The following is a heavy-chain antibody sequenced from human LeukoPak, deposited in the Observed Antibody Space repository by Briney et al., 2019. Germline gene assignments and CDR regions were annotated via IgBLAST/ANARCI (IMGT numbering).Heavy chain of an antibody. CDR2: IYYSGST. CDR3: ARSPSGSFGDPRGEFDY. CDR1: GGSISSYY. D-gene: IGHD1-26*01. J-gene: IGHJ4*02. Sequence: PSETLSLTCTVSGGSISSYYWSWIRQPPGKGLEWIGYIYYSGSTNYNPSLKSRVTISVDTSKNQFSLKLSSVTAADTAVYYCARSPSGSFGDPRGEFDYWGRGTLVTVSS. V-gene: IGHV4-59*01.